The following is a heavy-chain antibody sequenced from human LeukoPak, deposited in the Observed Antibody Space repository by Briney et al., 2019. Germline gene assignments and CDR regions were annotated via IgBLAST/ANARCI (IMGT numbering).Heavy chain of an antibody. D-gene: IGHD6-19*01. J-gene: IGHJ4*02. Sequence: GGPLTLSCRASGFTFSNYGMSWLRQAPGKGREWISDVGDSGYAAYEADSVEGRFTISRDNSKNTLYLQMNSLRAEYTAVYYCAPDLRGSAWSLDYWGQGTLVTVSS. CDR3: APDLRGSAWSLDY. V-gene: IGHV3-23*01. CDR2: VGDSGYAA. CDR1: GFTFSNYG.